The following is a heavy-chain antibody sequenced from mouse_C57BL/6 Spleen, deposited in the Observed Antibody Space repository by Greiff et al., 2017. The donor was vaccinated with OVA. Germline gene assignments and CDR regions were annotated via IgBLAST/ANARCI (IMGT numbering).Heavy chain of an antibody. CDR2: INPNNGGT. CDR1: GYTFTDYN. CDR3: ARAYSSGHYAMDY. Sequence: VQLQQSGPELVKPGASVKIPCKASGYTFTDYNMDWVKQSHGKSLEWIGDINPNNGGTIYNQKFKGKATLTVDKSSSTAYMELRSLTSEDTAVYYCARAYSSGHYAMDYWGQGTSVTVSS. V-gene: IGHV1-18*01. J-gene: IGHJ4*01. D-gene: IGHD3-2*02.